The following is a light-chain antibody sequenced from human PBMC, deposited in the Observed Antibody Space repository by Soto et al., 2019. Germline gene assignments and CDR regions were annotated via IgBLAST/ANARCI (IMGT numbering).Light chain of an antibody. CDR2: GAS. V-gene: IGKV3-15*01. CDR3: QQYNSWLWT. Sequence: EVVMTQSPATLSVSPGERAALSCRASQSIGTSLAWYQQKPGQTPRLLIYGASTRATGIPARFSGSGSGTEFTLTISSLQSEDSAVYYCQQYNSWLWTFGQGTKVDTK. J-gene: IGKJ1*01. CDR1: QSIGTS.